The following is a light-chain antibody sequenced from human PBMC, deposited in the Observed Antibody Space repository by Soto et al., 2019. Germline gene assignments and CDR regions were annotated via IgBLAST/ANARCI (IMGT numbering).Light chain of an antibody. Sequence: QSALTQPRSVSGSPGQSVTISCTGTSSDVGGYNYVSWYQQHPGKAPKLMIYDVSKRPSGVPDRFSGSKSGNTASLTISGLQAEDEADYYCCSYAGSRVVFGEGTKLTVL. V-gene: IGLV2-11*01. CDR1: SSDVGGYNY. CDR3: CSYAGSRVV. CDR2: DVS. J-gene: IGLJ2*01.